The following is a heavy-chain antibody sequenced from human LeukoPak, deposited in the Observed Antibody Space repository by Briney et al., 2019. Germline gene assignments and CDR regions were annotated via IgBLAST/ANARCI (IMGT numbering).Heavy chain of an antibody. CDR2: IKTDGSST. CDR3: GREYDFDSIDY. D-gene: IGHD3-3*01. V-gene: IGHV3-74*01. Sequence: GGSLRLSCAASGFTFSSYWMHWVRQAPGKGLVWVSRIKTDGSSTNYVDSVKGRFTISRDNAKNTLYLQMNSLRAEDTAVYYCGREYDFDSIDYWGQGTLVTVSA. CDR1: GFTFSSYW. J-gene: IGHJ4*02.